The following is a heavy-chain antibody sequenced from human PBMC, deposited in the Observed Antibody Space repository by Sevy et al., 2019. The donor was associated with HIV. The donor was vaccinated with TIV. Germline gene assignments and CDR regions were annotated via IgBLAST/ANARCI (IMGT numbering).Heavy chain of an antibody. CDR2: IRYDGSNK. D-gene: IGHD6-19*01. V-gene: IGHV3-30*02. CDR3: ANDEGISVALDY. J-gene: IGHJ4*02. Sequence: GGSLRLSCAASGFTFSSYGMHWVRQAPGKGLEWVAFIRYDGSNKYYADSVKGRFTISRDNSKNTLYLQMNSLRAEDTAVYYYANDEGISVALDYWGQGTLVTVSS. CDR1: GFTFSSYG.